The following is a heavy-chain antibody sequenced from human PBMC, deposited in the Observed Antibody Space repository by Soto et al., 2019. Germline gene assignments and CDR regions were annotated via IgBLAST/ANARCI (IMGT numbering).Heavy chain of an antibody. CDR2: INHSGST. V-gene: IGHV4-34*01. CDR3: ATRITVFGLLIPPFDP. Sequence: SETLSLTCAVYGGSFSGYYWSWIRQPPGKGLEWIGEINHSGSTNYNPSLKSRVTISVDTSKNQFSLKLTSMTAADTAIYYCATRITVFGLLIPPFDPWGQGTQVTVSS. CDR1: GGSFSGYY. D-gene: IGHD3-3*01. J-gene: IGHJ5*02.